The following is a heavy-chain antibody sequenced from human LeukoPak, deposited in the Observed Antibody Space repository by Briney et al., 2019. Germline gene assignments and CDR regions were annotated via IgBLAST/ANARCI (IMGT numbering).Heavy chain of an antibody. V-gene: IGHV1-46*01. J-gene: IGHJ4*02. CDR1: GYTFTSYY. CDR3: ARDDILTGGFDY. D-gene: IGHD3-9*01. Sequence: GASVKVSCKASGYTFTSYYMHWVRQAPGQGLEWMGIINPSGGRTSYAQKFQGRVTMTRDTSTSTVYMELSSLRSEDTAVYYCARDDILTGGFDYWGQGTLVTVSS. CDR2: INPSGGRT.